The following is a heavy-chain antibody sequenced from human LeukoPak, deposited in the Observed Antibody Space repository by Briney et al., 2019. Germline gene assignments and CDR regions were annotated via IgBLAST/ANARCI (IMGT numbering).Heavy chain of an antibody. CDR2: INSDGINT. J-gene: IGHJ4*02. CDR3: AREDASSWDY. CDR1: GFTFSNYW. V-gene: IGHV3-74*01. D-gene: IGHD6-13*01. Sequence: GGSLRLSCAASGFTFSNYWMHWVRQAPGKGLVWVSRINSDGINTSYADSVKGRFTISRDNAKNTLNLQMNSLRAEDTAVYYCAREDASSWDYWGQGILVTVSS.